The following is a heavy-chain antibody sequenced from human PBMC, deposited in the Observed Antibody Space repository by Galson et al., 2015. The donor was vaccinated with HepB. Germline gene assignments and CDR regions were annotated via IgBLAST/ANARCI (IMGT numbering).Heavy chain of an antibody. J-gene: IGHJ4*02. CDR2: FDPEDGEV. CDR3: ATDLGGLYYGSPISDY. Sequence: QSGAEVKKPGASVKVSCKVSGYTLTDLSIHWVRQAPGKGLEWMGGFDPEDGEVIYPQKFQGRVIMTEDKSADTAYVELSSLRSEDTAVYYCATDLGGLYYGSPISDYWGRGTLVTVSS. V-gene: IGHV1-24*01. D-gene: IGHD3-16*01. CDR1: GYTLTDLS.